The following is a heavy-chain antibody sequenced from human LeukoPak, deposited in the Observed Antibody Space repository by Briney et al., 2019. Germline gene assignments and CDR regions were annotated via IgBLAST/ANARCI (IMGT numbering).Heavy chain of an antibody. V-gene: IGHV4-39*01. J-gene: IGHJ4*02. CDR1: GGSISSRNYY. CDR2: IYYSGST. Sequence: PSETLSLTCSVSGGSISSRNYYWGWIRQPPGKGLEWIGSIYYSGSTYYNPSLKSRVTISVDTSKNQFSLKLSSVTAADTAVYYCARRQYCGGDCYHGVFDYWGQGTLVTVSS. CDR3: ARRQYCGGDCYHGVFDY. D-gene: IGHD2-21*02.